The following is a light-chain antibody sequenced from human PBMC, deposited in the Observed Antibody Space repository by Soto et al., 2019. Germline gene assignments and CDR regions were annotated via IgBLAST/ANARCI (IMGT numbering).Light chain of an antibody. CDR2: DVS. CDR3: CSYAGSWV. Sequence: QSVLTQPRSVSGSPGQSVTISCTGTSSDVGGYNYVSWYQQHPGKAPKLMLYDVSKRPSGVPDRFSGSKSGNTASLTISGLQAEDETEYYCCSYAGSWVFGGGTKVTVL. J-gene: IGLJ3*02. V-gene: IGLV2-11*02. CDR1: SSDVGGYNY.